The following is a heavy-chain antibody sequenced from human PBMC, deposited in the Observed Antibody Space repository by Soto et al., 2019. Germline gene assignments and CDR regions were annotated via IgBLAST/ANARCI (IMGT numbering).Heavy chain of an antibody. J-gene: IGHJ4*01. D-gene: IGHD3-3*01. CDR3: AKRGSGHIRHFDY. Sequence: GGSLRLSCAASGFTFSTYAMTWVRQAPGKGLEWVSDISNSGGSTYYADSVKGRFTISRDNSENTLYLQMTSLRAEDTAIYYCAKRGSGHIRHFDYVGPGALHTASS. CDR1: GFTFSTYA. CDR2: ISNSGGST. V-gene: IGHV3-23*01.